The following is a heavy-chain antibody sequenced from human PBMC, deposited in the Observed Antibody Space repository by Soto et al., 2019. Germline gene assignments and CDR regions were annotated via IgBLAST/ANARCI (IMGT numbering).Heavy chain of an antibody. J-gene: IGHJ3*01. V-gene: IGHV3-23*01. CDR1: GFSFNNHA. Sequence: VQLLESGGGLVQPGGSLRLSCAASGFSFNNHAMTWVRQAPGKGLEWVSGISGSGSTTHYADSVKGRFTISRDNYKETLYLQVNSLRPEDTAVYYCAKDRLMLTMVVVWAFHFWGLGTMVTVSS. CDR3: AKDRLMLTMVVVWAFHF. D-gene: IGHD3-22*01. CDR2: ISGSGSTT.